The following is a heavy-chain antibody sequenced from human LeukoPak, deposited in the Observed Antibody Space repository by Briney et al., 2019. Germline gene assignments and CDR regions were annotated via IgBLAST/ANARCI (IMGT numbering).Heavy chain of an antibody. CDR1: GYTLTGYY. Sequence: ASVKVSCKASGYTLTGYYMHWGRQAPGQGLEWMGWINPNSGGTNYAQKFQGRVTMTRDTSISTAYMELSRLRSDDTAVYYCAREAVAVANEDFDHWGQGTLVTVSS. V-gene: IGHV1-2*02. CDR2: INPNSGGT. J-gene: IGHJ4*02. D-gene: IGHD6-19*01. CDR3: AREAVAVANEDFDH.